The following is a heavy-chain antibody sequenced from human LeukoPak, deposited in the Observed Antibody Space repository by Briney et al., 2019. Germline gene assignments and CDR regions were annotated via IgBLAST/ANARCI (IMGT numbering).Heavy chain of an antibody. CDR3: AKDINPNYGSGGGYTDV. J-gene: IGHJ6*03. CDR1: GFTFDDYA. Sequence: GRPLRLSCAASGFTFDDYAMHWVRQAPGKGLEWVSGISWNSGSIGYADSVKGRFTISRDNAKNSLYLQMNSLRAEDMALYYCAKDINPNYGSGGGYTDVWGKGTTVTVSS. D-gene: IGHD3-10*01. CDR2: ISWNSGSI. V-gene: IGHV3-9*03.